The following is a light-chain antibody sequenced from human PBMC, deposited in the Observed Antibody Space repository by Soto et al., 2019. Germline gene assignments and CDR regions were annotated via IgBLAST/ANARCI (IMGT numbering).Light chain of an antibody. J-gene: IGKJ5*01. Sequence: DIQMTQSPSSLSASVGDRVTITCRASQGISNSLVWYQQKPGKVLKLLIYDASTLQSWVPSRFSGSGSGTDFTLTISSLQPEDVATYYCQKYHGAPIFGQGTRLEIK. V-gene: IGKV1-27*01. CDR3: QKYHGAPI. CDR2: DAS. CDR1: QGISNS.